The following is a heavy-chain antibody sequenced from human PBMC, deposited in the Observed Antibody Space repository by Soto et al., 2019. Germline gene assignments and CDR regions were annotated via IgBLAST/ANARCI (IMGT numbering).Heavy chain of an antibody. CDR1: GYTFTSYD. D-gene: IGHD6-25*01. J-gene: IGHJ5*02. V-gene: IGHV1-8*01. CDR2: MNPNSGNT. CDR3: ARGLRIRIAAGDWFDP. Sequence: QVQLVQSGAEVKKPGASVKVSCKASGYTFTSYDINWVRQATGQGLEWMGWMNPNSGNTGYAQKFQGRVTMTMNTSISTAYMELSSLRSEDTAVYYCARGLRIRIAAGDWFDPWGQGPLVTVSS.